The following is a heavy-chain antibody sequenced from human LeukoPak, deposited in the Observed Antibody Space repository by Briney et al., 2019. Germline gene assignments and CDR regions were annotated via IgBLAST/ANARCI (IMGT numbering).Heavy chain of an antibody. Sequence: GGSLRLSCAASGFTFSSYAMSWVRQAPGKGLEWVSAISGSGGSTYYADSVKGRFTISRDNSKNTLYLQMNSLRAEDTAVYYCARPPRSDSSGPMGYWGQGTLVTVSS. CDR1: GFTFSSYA. V-gene: IGHV3-23*01. CDR2: ISGSGGST. D-gene: IGHD3-22*01. J-gene: IGHJ4*02. CDR3: ARPPRSDSSGPMGY.